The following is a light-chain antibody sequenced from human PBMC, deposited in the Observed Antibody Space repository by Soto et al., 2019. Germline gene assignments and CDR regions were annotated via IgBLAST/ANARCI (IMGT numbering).Light chain of an antibody. Sequence: EIVLTQSPATLSLSPLERATLSFMASQSVSSSYLAWYQQKPGQAPRLLIYGASSRATGIPDRFSGSGSGTDFTLTISRLEPEDFAVYYCQQYGSSPRTFGQGTKVDIK. CDR2: GAS. J-gene: IGKJ1*01. V-gene: IGKV3-20*01. CDR3: QQYGSSPRT. CDR1: QSVSSSY.